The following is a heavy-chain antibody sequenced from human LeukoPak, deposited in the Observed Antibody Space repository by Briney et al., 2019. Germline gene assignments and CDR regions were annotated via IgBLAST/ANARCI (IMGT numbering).Heavy chain of an antibody. V-gene: IGHV3-74*01. J-gene: IGHJ4*02. Sequence: PGGSLRLSCAASGFTFSSYWMHWVRQPPGKGLVWVSRIDTGGSSATYADPVKGRFTISRDNAKNTVYLQMNSLRVEDTGVYYCASALTTVTPHFHCWGQGTLVTVSS. D-gene: IGHD4-17*01. CDR1: GFTFSSYW. CDR3: ASALTTVTPHFHC. CDR2: IDTGGSSA.